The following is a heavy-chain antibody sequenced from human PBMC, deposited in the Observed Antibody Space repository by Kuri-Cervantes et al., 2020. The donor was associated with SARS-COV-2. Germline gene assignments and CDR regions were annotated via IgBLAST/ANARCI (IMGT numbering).Heavy chain of an antibody. CDR2: ISYDGSNK. J-gene: IGHJ4*02. CDR3: ARRHGSGSIDY. Sequence: GGSLRLSCAASGFTFSSYGMHWVRQAPGKGLEWVAVISYDGSNKYYADSVKGRFTISRDNSKNTLYLQMNSLRTEDTAVYYCARRHGSGSIDYWGQGTLVTVSS. CDR1: GFTFSSYG. V-gene: IGHV3-30*03. D-gene: IGHD3-3*01.